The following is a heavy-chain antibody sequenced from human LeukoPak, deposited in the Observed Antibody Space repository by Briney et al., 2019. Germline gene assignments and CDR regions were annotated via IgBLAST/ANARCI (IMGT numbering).Heavy chain of an antibody. Sequence: GEFLKISCKGSGYTFTNYWIGLGRQMPGKGLEWMGIIYPGDSDTRISPSFQDQVTISADKSTTTAYLQWSRLNASDTAMYYCARRQYYHSGSDAFHIWGQGTMVTVSS. CDR1: GYTFTNYW. D-gene: IGHD1-26*01. J-gene: IGHJ3*02. V-gene: IGHV5-51*01. CDR2: IYPGDSDT. CDR3: ARRQYYHSGSDAFHI.